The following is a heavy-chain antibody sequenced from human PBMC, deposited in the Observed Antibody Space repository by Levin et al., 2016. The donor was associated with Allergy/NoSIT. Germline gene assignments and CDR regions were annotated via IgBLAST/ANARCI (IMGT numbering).Heavy chain of an antibody. Sequence: SETLSLTCTVSGGSISSYYWSWIRQPPGKGLEWIGEINHSGSTNYNPSLKSRVTISVDTSKNQFSLKLSSVTAADTAVYYCARVALTTVPYYFDYWGQGTLVTVSS. CDR3: ARVALTTVPYYFDY. J-gene: IGHJ4*02. CDR2: INHSGST. CDR1: GGSISSYY. D-gene: IGHD4-17*01. V-gene: IGHV4-34*01.